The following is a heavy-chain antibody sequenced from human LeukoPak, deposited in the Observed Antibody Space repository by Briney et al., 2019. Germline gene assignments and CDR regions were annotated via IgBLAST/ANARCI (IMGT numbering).Heavy chain of an antibody. CDR1: GFIFSRYA. J-gene: IGHJ4*02. V-gene: IGHV3-23*01. CDR3: ARGGRDFDY. D-gene: IGHD3-16*01. CDR2: ISGSGGTT. Sequence: TGGSLRLSCAASGFIFSRYAMGWVRQPPGKGLEWVSTISGSGGTTYYADSVKGRFTISRDNATNSLYLQMNSLRAEDTAVYYCARGGRDFDYWGQGTLVTVSS.